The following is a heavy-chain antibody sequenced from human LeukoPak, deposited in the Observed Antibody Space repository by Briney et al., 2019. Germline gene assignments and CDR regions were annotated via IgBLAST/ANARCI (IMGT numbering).Heavy chain of an antibody. Sequence: PSETLSLTCTVSGGSISSSDYYWGWIRQPPGRGLEWIGTIYYSGSTSYNPSLKSRVTLSVDTSKNRFSLKLSSVTAADTAVYYCARHHRSGYYEADYWGQGTLVTVSS. D-gene: IGHD6-25*01. CDR3: ARHHRSGYYEADY. CDR2: IYYSGST. V-gene: IGHV4-39*01. J-gene: IGHJ4*02. CDR1: GGSISSSDYY.